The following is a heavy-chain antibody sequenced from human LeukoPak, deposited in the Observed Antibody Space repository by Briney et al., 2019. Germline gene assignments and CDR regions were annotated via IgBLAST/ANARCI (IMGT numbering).Heavy chain of an antibody. Sequence: GGSLRLSCAASGFTFSTYTMAWVRQAPGGGLEWVSGISDNGGRTYYADSVKGRFAISRDDSKSTLYLQMNSLRGEDTAVYYCAKQVYCGGDCYPTYYFDYWGQGTLVTVSS. J-gene: IGHJ4*02. CDR3: AKQVYCGGDCYPTYYFDY. D-gene: IGHD2-21*02. CDR1: GFTFSTYT. V-gene: IGHV3-23*01. CDR2: ISDNGGRT.